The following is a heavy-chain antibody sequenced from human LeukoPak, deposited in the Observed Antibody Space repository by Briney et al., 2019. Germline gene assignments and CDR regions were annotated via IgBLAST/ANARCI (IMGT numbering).Heavy chain of an antibody. Sequence: GASVKVSCKASGYTFTVYYMHWVRQAPGQGLEWMGGIIPIFGTANYAQKFQGRVTITTDESTSTAYMELSSLRSEDTAVYYCARDARPGYCSSTSCPRPYYYYYYMDVWGKGTTVTVSS. CDR1: GYTFTVYY. D-gene: IGHD2-2*01. CDR2: IIPIFGTA. V-gene: IGHV1-69*05. J-gene: IGHJ6*03. CDR3: ARDARPGYCSSTSCPRPYYYYYYMDV.